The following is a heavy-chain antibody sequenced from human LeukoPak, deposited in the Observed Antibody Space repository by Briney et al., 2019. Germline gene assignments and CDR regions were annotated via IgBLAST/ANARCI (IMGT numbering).Heavy chain of an antibody. J-gene: IGHJ4*02. CDR1: GYTFTTYG. CDR2: TGIYNANT. V-gene: IGHV1-18*01. Sequence: ASVKVSCKASGYTFTTYGISWVRQAPGQGLEWMGWTGIYNANTNYAQKFQGRVTMTTDTSTSTAYMELRSLRSDDTAVYYCAREGALTFDYWGQGTLVTVSS. CDR3: AREGALTFDY. D-gene: IGHD3-16*01.